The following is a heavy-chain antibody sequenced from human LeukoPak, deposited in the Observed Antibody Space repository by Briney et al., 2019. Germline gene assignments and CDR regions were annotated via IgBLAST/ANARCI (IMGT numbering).Heavy chain of an antibody. Sequence: AASVKVSCKASGYTFTSYGIRWVRQAPGQGLEWMGWISAYNGNTNYAQKLQGRVTMTTDTSTSTAYMELRSLRSDDTAVYYCARGAGYDFWSGYVPHYFDYWGQGTLVTVSS. D-gene: IGHD3-3*01. CDR2: ISAYNGNT. V-gene: IGHV1-18*01. CDR3: ARGAGYDFWSGYVPHYFDY. CDR1: GYTFTSYG. J-gene: IGHJ4*02.